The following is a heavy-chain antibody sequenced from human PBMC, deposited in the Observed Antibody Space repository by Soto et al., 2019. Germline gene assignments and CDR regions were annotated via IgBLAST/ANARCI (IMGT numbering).Heavy chain of an antibody. J-gene: IGHJ2*01. D-gene: IGHD3-22*01. V-gene: IGHV1-69*13. CDR1: GGTFSSDG. Sequence: SVKVSCKASGGTFSSDGISWVRQAPGQGLEWMGGITPIFRATKYAQKFQGRVTITADESTSTAYMELSRLRSEDTAVYYCARGRDTYYYDSSGYSGWYFDLWGRGTLVTVSS. CDR2: ITPIFRAT. CDR3: ARGRDTYYYDSSGYSGWYFDL.